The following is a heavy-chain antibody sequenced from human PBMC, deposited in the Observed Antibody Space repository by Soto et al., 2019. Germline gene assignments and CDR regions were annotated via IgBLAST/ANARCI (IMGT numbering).Heavy chain of an antibody. V-gene: IGHV3-48*03. CDR3: ATLQQRRTAYDSSGYNYYYYGMDV. D-gene: IGHD3-22*01. Sequence: PGGSLRLSCAASGFTFSSYEMNWVRQAPGKGLEWVSYISSSGSTIYYADSVKGRFTISRDNAKNSLYLQMNSLRAEDTAVYYCATLQQRRTAYDSSGYNYYYYGMDVWGQGTTVTVSS. CDR2: ISSSGSTI. J-gene: IGHJ6*02. CDR1: GFTFSSYE.